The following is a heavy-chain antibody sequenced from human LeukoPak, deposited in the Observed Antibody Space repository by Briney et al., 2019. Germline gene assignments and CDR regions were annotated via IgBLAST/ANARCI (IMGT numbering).Heavy chain of an antibody. J-gene: IGHJ4*02. D-gene: IGHD5-24*01. Sequence: KPSETLSLTCTVSGVSVSSGSYYWSWIRQPPGKGLEWIGYIYYSGSTNYNPSLKSRVTISVDTSKNQFSLKLSSVTTADTAVYYCARGWQQFRSFDYWGQGTLVTVSS. V-gene: IGHV4-61*01. CDR3: ARGWQQFRSFDY. CDR2: IYYSGST. CDR1: GVSVSSGSYY.